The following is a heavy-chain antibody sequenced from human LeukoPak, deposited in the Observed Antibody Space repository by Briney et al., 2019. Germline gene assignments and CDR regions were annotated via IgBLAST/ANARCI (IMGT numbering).Heavy chain of an antibody. Sequence: GGSLRLSCAASGFTFSSYAMSWVRQAPGKGLEWVSAISGSGGSTYYADSVKGRFTISRDNSKNTLYLQMNSLRAEDTAVYYCAKVSTRRIVVVVAARYFGYWGQGTLVTVSS. V-gene: IGHV3-23*01. D-gene: IGHD2-15*01. CDR3: AKVSTRRIVVVVAARYFGY. J-gene: IGHJ4*02. CDR2: ISGSGGST. CDR1: GFTFSSYA.